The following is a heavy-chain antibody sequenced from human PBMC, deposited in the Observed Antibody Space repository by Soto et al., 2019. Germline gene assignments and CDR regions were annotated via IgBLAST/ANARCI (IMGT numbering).Heavy chain of an antibody. Sequence: QVQLVQSGPEVKMPGVSVKVSCRSFGYTFTFFYLHWVRQAPGQGLEWMGMINPAGGSTTYAQKLQGRLTVTRDTSTSTLYMELSSLRSEETAFYYCARLNYYDASGFDYWGQGTLVTVSS. CDR2: INPAGGST. D-gene: IGHD3-22*01. CDR1: GYTFTFFY. V-gene: IGHV1-46*04. CDR3: ARLNYYDASGFDY. J-gene: IGHJ4*02.